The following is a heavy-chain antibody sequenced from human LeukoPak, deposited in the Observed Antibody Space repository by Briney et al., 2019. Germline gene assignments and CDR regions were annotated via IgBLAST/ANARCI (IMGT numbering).Heavy chain of an antibody. CDR2: ISGSSSNT. CDR3: ARGRWFDP. V-gene: IGHV3-11*06. CDR1: GFTFSDYY. Sequence: PGGSLRLSCAASGFTFSDYYMTWIRQAPGKGLEWLSYISGSSSNTNYADSVQGRFTISRDNAKNSLYLQMNSLRAEDTAVYYCARGRWFDPWGQGTLVTVSS. J-gene: IGHJ5*02.